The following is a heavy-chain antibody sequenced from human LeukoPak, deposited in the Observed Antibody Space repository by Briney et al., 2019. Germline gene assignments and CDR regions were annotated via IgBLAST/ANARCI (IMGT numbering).Heavy chain of an antibody. J-gene: IGHJ4*02. CDR3: GRRADYYDSSGYHYYFDY. D-gene: IGHD3-22*01. CDR2: ISAYNGNT. V-gene: IGHV1-18*01. Sequence: VSVKVSCKASGYTFTSYGISWVRQAPGQGLEWMGWISAYNGNTNYAQKLQGRVTMTTDTSTSTAYMELRSLRSDDTAVYYCGRRADYYDSSGYHYYFDYWGQGTLVTVSS. CDR1: GYTFTSYG.